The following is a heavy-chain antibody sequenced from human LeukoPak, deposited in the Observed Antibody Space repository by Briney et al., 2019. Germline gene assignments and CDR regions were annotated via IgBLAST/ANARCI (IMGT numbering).Heavy chain of an antibody. J-gene: IGHJ3*02. CDR1: GFAFRNHA. CDR2: ISPSGSNT. V-gene: IGHV3-48*01. D-gene: IGHD6-19*01. Sequence: GGSLRLSCVASGFAFRNHAMNWVRQAPGKGLEWLSYISPSGSNTFYADSVKGRFTISRDNAQNSLFLQMEGLRVEDTAVYYCASRRSGWPNDAFDIWGQGTMVTVTS. CDR3: ASRRSGWPNDAFDI.